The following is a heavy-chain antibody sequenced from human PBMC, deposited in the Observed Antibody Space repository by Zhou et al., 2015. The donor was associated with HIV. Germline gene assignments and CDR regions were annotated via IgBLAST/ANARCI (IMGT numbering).Heavy chain of an antibody. CDR1: GGTFSSYT. D-gene: IGHD3-10*01. J-gene: IGHJ5*02. CDR2: IIPILGIA. V-gene: IGHV1-69*08. Sequence: QVQLVQSGAEVKKPGSSVKVSCKASGGTFSSYTISWVRQAPGQGLEWMGRIIPILGIANYAQKFQGRVTITADKSTSTAYMELSSLRSEDTAVYYCARDIIYGSGSYYNNWFDPWGQGTLVTVSS. CDR3: ARDIIYGSGSYYNNWFDP.